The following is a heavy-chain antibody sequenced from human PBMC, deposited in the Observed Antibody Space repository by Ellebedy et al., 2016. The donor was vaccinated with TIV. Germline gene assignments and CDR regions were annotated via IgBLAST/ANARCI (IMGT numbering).Heavy chain of an antibody. CDR1: GFTFSSYS. Sequence: GESLKISCAASGFTFSSYSMSWVRQAPGKGLEWVSAISGSGGSTYYADSVEGRFTISRDNSKNTLYLQMNSLRAEDTAVYYCAKGDSSSSGLWYYYYGMDVWGQGTTVTVSS. D-gene: IGHD6-6*01. J-gene: IGHJ6*02. CDR2: ISGSGGST. V-gene: IGHV3-23*01. CDR3: AKGDSSSSGLWYYYYGMDV.